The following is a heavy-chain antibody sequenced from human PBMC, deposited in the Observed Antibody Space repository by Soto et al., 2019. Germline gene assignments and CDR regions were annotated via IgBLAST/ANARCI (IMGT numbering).Heavy chain of an antibody. CDR1: GFSLSTSGAA. D-gene: IGHD3-3*01. Sequence: QINLIESGPTLVKPTQTLTLTCTFSGFSLSTSGAAVGWVRQPPGRALEWLALIYWDGDKRYNASLGNRLTITTDTCMNQVALTLTNVDPADTATYYCAHRATMTIFGLIIDNGIWFDPWGQGTRVIVSS. V-gene: IGHV2-5*02. CDR2: IYWDGDK. J-gene: IGHJ5*02. CDR3: AHRATMTIFGLIIDNGIWFDP.